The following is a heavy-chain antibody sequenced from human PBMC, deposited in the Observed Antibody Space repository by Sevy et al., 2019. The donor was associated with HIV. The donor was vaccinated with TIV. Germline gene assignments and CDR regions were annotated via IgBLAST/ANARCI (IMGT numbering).Heavy chain of an antibody. D-gene: IGHD2-21*01. CDR2: ISWNSRNI. CDR1: GFSFRDHA. Sequence: GGSLRLSCAASGFSFRDHAMHWVRQVPGKGLEWVSGISWNSRNIGYTDSVKGRFPLSRDKAKNLVFLQMNSLEPEDTALYCCAKGISRGCDGLNWYPYYYYFYGLDAWGQGTTVTVSS. J-gene: IGHJ6*02. V-gene: IGHV3-9*01. CDR3: AKGISRGCDGLNWYPYYYYFYGLDA.